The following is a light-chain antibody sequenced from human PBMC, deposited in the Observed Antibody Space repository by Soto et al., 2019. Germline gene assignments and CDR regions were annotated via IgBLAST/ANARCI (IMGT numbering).Light chain of an antibody. CDR3: QQYNNWPRT. CDR1: QTVTNN. J-gene: IGKJ1*01. CDR2: GAS. V-gene: IGKV3-15*01. Sequence: EIVMTQSPATLSVSPGEGATLSCRASQTVTNNLAWYQQKPGQAPRLLIYGASTRATGIPARFSGSGSGTEFTLTISSLQSEDFAVSYCQQYNNWPRTFGQGTKVEIK.